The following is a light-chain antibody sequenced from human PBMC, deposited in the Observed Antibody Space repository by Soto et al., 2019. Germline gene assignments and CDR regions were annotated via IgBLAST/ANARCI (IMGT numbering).Light chain of an antibody. Sequence: EIVLTQSPATLSLSPGERATLSCRASQSVSSYLAWYQQKPGQAPRLLLYDASNRATGIPARFSGSGSGTDFTLTISSLEPEDFAVYYWQQRSNWPHTFGQGTKLEIK. V-gene: IGKV3-11*01. CDR2: DAS. CDR3: QQRSNWPHT. J-gene: IGKJ2*01. CDR1: QSVSSY.